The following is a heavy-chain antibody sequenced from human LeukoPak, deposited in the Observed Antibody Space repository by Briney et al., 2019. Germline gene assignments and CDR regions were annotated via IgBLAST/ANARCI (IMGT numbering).Heavy chain of an antibody. CDR1: GFIFNSYA. CDR2: ISYDGTNK. V-gene: IGHV3-30*04. D-gene: IGHD3-3*01. J-gene: IGHJ4*02. Sequence: GGSLRLSCAASGFIFNSYAMHWVRQAPGKGLEWVAAISYDGTNKYYADSVKGRFTISRDNSKNTLYLQMNSLRAEDTAVYYCASRYYDFWSGIIDYWGQGTLVTVSS. CDR3: ASRYYDFWSGIIDY.